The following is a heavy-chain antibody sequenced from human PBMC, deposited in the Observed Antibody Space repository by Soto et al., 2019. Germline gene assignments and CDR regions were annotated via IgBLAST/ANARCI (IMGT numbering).Heavy chain of an antibody. CDR1: GFSFNTGGVG. CDR2: NYWNDDK. D-gene: IGHD3-16*01. J-gene: IGHJ4*02. CDR3: GHSKCQVITVFDY. Sequence: QITLKESGPTVVKPTQTLTLTCTFSGFSFNTGGVGVGWIRQPPGKALEWLAVNYWNDDKRYSPSLKNRLTLTKDTVKDQVVLTMTNIDPVDTATYFCGHSKCQVITVFDYWGQGTLVTVS. V-gene: IGHV2-5*01.